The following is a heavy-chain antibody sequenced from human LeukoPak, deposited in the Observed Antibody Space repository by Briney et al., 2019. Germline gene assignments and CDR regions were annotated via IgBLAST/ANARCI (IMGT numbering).Heavy chain of an antibody. CDR1: GGSFSGYY. J-gene: IGHJ4*02. Sequence: SETLSLTCAVYGGSFSGYYWSWIRQPPGKGLEWIGEINHSGSTNYNPSLKSRVTISVDTSKNQFSLKLSSVTAADTAVYYCARVEHGSGDGGFDYWGQGTLVTVSS. V-gene: IGHV4-34*01. CDR3: ARVEHGSGDGGFDY. CDR2: INHSGST. D-gene: IGHD3-10*01.